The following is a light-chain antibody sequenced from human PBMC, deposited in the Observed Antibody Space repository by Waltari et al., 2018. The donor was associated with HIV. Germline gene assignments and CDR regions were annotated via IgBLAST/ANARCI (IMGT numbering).Light chain of an antibody. V-gene: IGLV2-14*01. CDR1: NHDIGSYDL. Sequence: QSALTQPASVSGSRGQSLTISCTGTNHDIGSYDLVSWYQQHPGDAPKLIIYEVIYLHSGVSDRIADSKPINASSMTISGHQADYEADYCCCSYARAGAWVVGAGTKVTVL. CDR2: EVI. J-gene: IGLJ3*02. CDR3: CSYARAGAWV.